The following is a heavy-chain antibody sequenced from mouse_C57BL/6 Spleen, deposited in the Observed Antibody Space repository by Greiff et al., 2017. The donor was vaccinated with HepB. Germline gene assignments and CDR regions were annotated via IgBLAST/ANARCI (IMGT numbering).Heavy chain of an antibody. CDR1: GYTFTSYW. CDR2: IDPSDSYT. CDR3: ASGRSNYDAMDY. V-gene: IGHV1-69*01. D-gene: IGHD2-5*01. J-gene: IGHJ4*01. Sequence: QVQLQQPGAELVMPGASVKLSCKASGYTFTSYWMHWVKQRPGQGLEWIGEIDPSDSYTNYNQKFKGKSTLTVDKSSSTAYMQLSSLTSEDSAVYDCASGRSNYDAMDYWGQGTSVTVSS.